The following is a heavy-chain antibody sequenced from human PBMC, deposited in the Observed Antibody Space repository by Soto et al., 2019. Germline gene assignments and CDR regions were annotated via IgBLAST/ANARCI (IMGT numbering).Heavy chain of an antibody. J-gene: IGHJ6*03. CDR3: ARTKDCSGTSCYSNYYYMYV. Sequence: QVQLQESGPGLVMPSQTLSLTCTVSGGSISSGAYYWSWIRQLPGKGLEWIGYIYYSGSTYYNPSLKSRVNISLDTSKNQFSLRLSSVTAADTAVSYCARTKDCSGTSCYSNYYYMYVWGKGTTVTVSS. V-gene: IGHV4-31*03. D-gene: IGHD2-2*01. CDR1: GGSISSGAYY. CDR2: IYYSGST.